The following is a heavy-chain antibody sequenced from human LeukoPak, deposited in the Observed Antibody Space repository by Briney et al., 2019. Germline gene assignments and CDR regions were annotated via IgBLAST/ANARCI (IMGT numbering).Heavy chain of an antibody. J-gene: IGHJ4*02. V-gene: IGHV3-23*01. CDR2: ISGSGGSA. CDR1: GFTFSSYV. Sequence: GGSLRLSCAASGFTFSSYVMGWVRQAPGKGLECVSSISGSGGSAYYADSVKGRFTISRDNSKNTLYLQMNSLRAEDTAVYYCARFIVPSHFDYWGQGTLVTVSS. CDR3: ARFIVPSHFDY. D-gene: IGHD1-26*01.